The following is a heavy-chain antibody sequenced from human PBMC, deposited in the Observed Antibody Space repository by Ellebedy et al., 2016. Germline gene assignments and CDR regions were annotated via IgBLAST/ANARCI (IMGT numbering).Heavy chain of an antibody. CDR3: ARGDPQFYAFDI. CDR1: GYTFTGYY. Sequence: ASVKVSXXASGYTFTGYYMHWVRQAPGQGLEWMGWINPNSGGTTYAQKFQGWVTMTRDTSISTAYMELSRLRSDDTAVYYCARGDPQFYAFDIWGQGTMVTVSS. J-gene: IGHJ3*02. V-gene: IGHV1-2*04. CDR2: INPNSGGT. D-gene: IGHD5-24*01.